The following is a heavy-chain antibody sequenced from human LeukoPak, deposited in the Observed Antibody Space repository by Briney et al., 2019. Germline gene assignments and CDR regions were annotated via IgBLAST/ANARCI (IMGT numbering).Heavy chain of an antibody. V-gene: IGHV4-59*01. Sequence: RTSETLSLTCSASGGSLSTFYWSWIRQAPGKGLEWIGYIYYGGTTNYNPSLKRRVTISAHTSKNQFSLRLTSVTAADTAVYYCARENSRRLDSWGQGALVTVSS. J-gene: IGHJ4*02. D-gene: IGHD1-26*01. CDR3: ARENSRRLDS. CDR2: IYYGGTT. CDR1: GGSLSTFY.